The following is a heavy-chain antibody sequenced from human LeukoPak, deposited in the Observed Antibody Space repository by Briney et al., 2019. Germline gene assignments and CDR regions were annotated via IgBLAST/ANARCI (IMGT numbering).Heavy chain of an antibody. CDR2: IYYSGST. Sequence: PSETLSLTCTVSGGSISSGGYYWSRIRQHPGKGLEWIGYIYYSGSTYYNPSLKSRVTISVDTSKNQFSLKLSSVTAADTAVYYCARVYKDNYFDYWGQGTLVTVSS. J-gene: IGHJ4*02. V-gene: IGHV4-31*03. CDR1: GGSISSGGYY. CDR3: ARVYKDNYFDY. D-gene: IGHD1-1*01.